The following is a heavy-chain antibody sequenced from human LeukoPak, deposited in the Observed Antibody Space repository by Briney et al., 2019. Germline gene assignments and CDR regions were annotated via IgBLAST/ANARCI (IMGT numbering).Heavy chain of an antibody. CDR3: ARRSSGWNGFGY. CDR1: GGSIVSSNW. Sequence: SGTLSLTCAVSGGSIVSSNWWSWVRQPPGKGLEWIGEIYHSGSTKYNPSLKSRVTISVEKSKNQFSLKLSSGTAADTAVDYCARRSSGWNGFGYWGQGTLVTVSS. V-gene: IGHV4-4*02. J-gene: IGHJ4*02. D-gene: IGHD6-19*01. CDR2: IYHSGST.